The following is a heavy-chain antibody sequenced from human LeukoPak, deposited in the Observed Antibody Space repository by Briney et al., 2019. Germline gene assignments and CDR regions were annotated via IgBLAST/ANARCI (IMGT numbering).Heavy chain of an antibody. Sequence: GGSLRLSCAASGFIFSDYYMSWIRHAPGKGLEWISYISSSSSYTNYVDSVKGRFTISRDNAKNSLYLQMNSLRAEDTAVYYCARAVSVSSYYFDCWGQGTLVTVSS. J-gene: IGHJ4*02. CDR1: GFIFSDYY. CDR3: ARAVSVSSYYFDC. D-gene: IGHD5/OR15-5a*01. CDR2: ISSSSSYT. V-gene: IGHV3-11*05.